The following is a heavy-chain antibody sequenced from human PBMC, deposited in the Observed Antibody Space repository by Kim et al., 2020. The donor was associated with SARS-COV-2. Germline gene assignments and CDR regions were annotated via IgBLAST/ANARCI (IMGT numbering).Heavy chain of an antibody. J-gene: IGHJ4*02. CDR1: GYTFTSYG. D-gene: IGHD4-4*01. CDR2: ISAYNGNT. Sequence: ASVKVSCKASGYTFTSYGISWVRQAPGQGLEWMGWISAYNGNTNYAQKLQGRVTMTTDTSTSTAYMELRSLRSDDTAVYYCARDHGPDYSNYFDYWGQGTLVTVSS. CDR3: ARDHGPDYSNYFDY. V-gene: IGHV1-18*01.